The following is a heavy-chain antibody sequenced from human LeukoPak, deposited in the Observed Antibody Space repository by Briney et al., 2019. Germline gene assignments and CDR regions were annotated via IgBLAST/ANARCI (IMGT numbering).Heavy chain of an antibody. CDR1: GFTFSSYW. CDR2: IKQDGSDK. D-gene: IGHD3-10*01. Sequence: GGSLRLSCAASGFTFSSYWMNWVRQAPGKWLEWVDNIKQDGSDKYYVDSVRGRFTISRDNTKNSLYLQMNSLRAEDTAVYYCARDFYASGSLDYWGQGTLVTVSS. J-gene: IGHJ4*02. CDR3: ARDFYASGSLDY. V-gene: IGHV3-7*01.